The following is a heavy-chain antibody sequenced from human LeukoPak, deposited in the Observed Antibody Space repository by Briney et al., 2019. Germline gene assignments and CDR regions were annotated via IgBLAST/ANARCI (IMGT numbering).Heavy chain of an antibody. J-gene: IGHJ5*02. D-gene: IGHD5-18*01. V-gene: IGHV4-34*01. CDR2: INHSGST. Sequence: SETLSLTCAVYGGSFSGYYWSWIRQPPGEGLEWIGEINHSGSTNYNPSLKSRVTISVDTSKNQSSLKLSSVTAADTAVYYCARRRAAMVTGWFDPWGQGTLVTVSS. CDR3: ARRRAAMVTGWFDP. CDR1: GGSFSGYY.